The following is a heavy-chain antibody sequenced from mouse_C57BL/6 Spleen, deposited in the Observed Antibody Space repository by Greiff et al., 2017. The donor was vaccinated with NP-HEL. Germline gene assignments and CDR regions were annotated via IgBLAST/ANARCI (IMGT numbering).Heavy chain of an antibody. CDR1: GYTFTSYW. CDR2: IYPGSGST. CDR3: ARRGGSSSYYYAMDY. J-gene: IGHJ4*01. Sequence: QVQLQQPGAELVKPGASVKMSCKASGYTFTSYWITWVKQRPGQGLEWIGDIYPGSGSTNYNEKFKSKATLTVDTSSSTAYMQLISLTSEDSAVYYCARRGGSSSYYYAMDYWGQGTSVTVSS. D-gene: IGHD1-1*01. V-gene: IGHV1-55*01.